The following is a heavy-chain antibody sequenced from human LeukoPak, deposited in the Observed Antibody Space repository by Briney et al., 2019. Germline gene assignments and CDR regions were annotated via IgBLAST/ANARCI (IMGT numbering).Heavy chain of an antibody. V-gene: IGHV3-30*18. CDR3: AKDSYYYDSSGPIPTGYYGMDV. CDR2: ISYDGSNK. D-gene: IGHD3-22*01. J-gene: IGHJ6*02. CDR1: GFTFSSYG. Sequence: GGSLRLSGAASGFTFSSYGMHWVRQAPGKGLEWVAVISYDGSNKYYADSVKGRFTISRDNSKNTLYLQMNSLRAEDTAVYYCAKDSYYYDSSGPIPTGYYGMDVWGQGTTVTVSS.